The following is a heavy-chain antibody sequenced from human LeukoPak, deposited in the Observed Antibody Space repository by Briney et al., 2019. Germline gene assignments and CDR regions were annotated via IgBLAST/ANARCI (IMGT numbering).Heavy chain of an antibody. V-gene: IGHV1-18*01. Sequence: ASVKVSCKASGYTFTSYDINWVRQATGQGLEWMGWMNPNSGNTNYAQKLQGRVTLTTDTSTSTAYMELRSLRSDDTAVYYCARVWSGGFDYWGQGTLVTVSS. D-gene: IGHD2-21*01. CDR2: MNPNSGNT. CDR3: ARVWSGGFDY. CDR1: GYTFTSYD. J-gene: IGHJ4*02.